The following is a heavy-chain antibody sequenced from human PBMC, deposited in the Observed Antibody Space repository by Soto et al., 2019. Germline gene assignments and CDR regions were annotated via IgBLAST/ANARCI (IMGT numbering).Heavy chain of an antibody. J-gene: IGHJ6*03. Sequence: GGSLRLSCAASGFTFSSYWMSWVRQAPGKGLEWVANIKQDGSEKYYVDSVKGRFTISRDNAKNSLYLQMNSLRAEDTAVYYCARESDEESPAGITIFGVVITHYYYYYMDVWGKGTTVTVSS. CDR2: IKQDGSEK. CDR1: GFTFSSYW. CDR3: ARESDEESPAGITIFGVVITHYYYYYMDV. V-gene: IGHV3-7*01. D-gene: IGHD3-3*01.